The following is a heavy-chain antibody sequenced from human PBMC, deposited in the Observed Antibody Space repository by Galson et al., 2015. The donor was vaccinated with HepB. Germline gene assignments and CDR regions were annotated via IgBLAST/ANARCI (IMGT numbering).Heavy chain of an antibody. J-gene: IGHJ4*02. D-gene: IGHD2-8*01. CDR1: GFTFNGNA. Sequence: SLRLSCAASGFTFNGNAMSWVRQAPGKGLEWVSAVTADGTSTWYADSVRGRFTLSRDNSKNKLYLQMNSLRAEDTAVYYCAKDVYINGPYYFDHWGQGTPVTVSS. CDR3: AKDVYINGPYYFDH. CDR2: VTADGTST. V-gene: IGHV3-23*01.